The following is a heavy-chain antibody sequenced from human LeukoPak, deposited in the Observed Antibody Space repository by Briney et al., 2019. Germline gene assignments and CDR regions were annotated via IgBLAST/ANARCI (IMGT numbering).Heavy chain of an antibody. V-gene: IGHV7-4-1*02. D-gene: IGHD7-27*01. CDR2: INTNTGNP. Sequence: ASVKVSCKASGYTFTSYAMNWVRQAPGQGLEWMGWINTNTGNPTYAQGFTGRFVFSLDTSVSTAYLQISSLKAEDTAVYYCATTIISNWGLPSFGDYWGQGTLVTVSS. J-gene: IGHJ4*02. CDR1: GYTFTSYA. CDR3: ATTIISNWGLPSFGDY.